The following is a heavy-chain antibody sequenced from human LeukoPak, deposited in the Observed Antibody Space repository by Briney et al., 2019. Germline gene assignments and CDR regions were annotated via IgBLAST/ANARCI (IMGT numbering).Heavy chain of an antibody. J-gene: IGHJ4*02. CDR3: ARLRHLYYTSGYYPHDY. Sequence: AETLSLTCTVSGGSITNYWWSWIRQPPGKGLEWIGYIYYSGSTNYNASLKSRVTISVDTSKNQFSLRLSSVTAADTAVYYCARLRHLYYTSGYYPHDYWGPGTLVTVSS. D-gene: IGHD3-22*01. V-gene: IGHV4-59*08. CDR2: IYYSGST. CDR1: GGSITNYW.